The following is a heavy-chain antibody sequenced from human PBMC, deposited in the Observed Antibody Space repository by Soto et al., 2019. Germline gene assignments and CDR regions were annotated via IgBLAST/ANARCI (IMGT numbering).Heavy chain of an antibody. CDR2: ISFYNGNT. Sequence: QVQLGQSGGEVKKPGASVKVSCKASGDTVTNYGISWVRQAPGQGLEWMGWISFYNGNTNYAQKLQGRVTLTTDTSTSTAYMELRSLRSDDTAVYYCASATSIAVAGKETWGQGTLVTVSS. V-gene: IGHV1-18*01. J-gene: IGHJ4*02. CDR3: ASATSIAVAGKET. D-gene: IGHD6-19*01. CDR1: GDTVTNYG.